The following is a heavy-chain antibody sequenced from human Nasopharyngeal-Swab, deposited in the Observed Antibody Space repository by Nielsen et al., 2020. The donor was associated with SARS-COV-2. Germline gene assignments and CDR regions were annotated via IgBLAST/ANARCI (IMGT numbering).Heavy chain of an antibody. J-gene: IGHJ4*02. CDR2: ISGSGGST. CDR3: AKASGSHYYDSSGYYGY. CDR1: GFTFSSYA. V-gene: IGHV3-23*01. D-gene: IGHD3-22*01. Sequence: ESLKISCAASGFTFSSYAMSWVRQAPGKGLEWVSAISGSGGSTYYADSVKGRFTISRDNSKNTLYLQMNSLRAEDTAVYYRAKASGSHYYDSSGYYGYWGQGTLVTVSS.